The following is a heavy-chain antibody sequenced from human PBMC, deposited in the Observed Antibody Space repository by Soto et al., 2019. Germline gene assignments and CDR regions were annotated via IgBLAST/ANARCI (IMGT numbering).Heavy chain of an antibody. Sequence: PSETLSLTCTVSGGSISSGDYYWSWIRQPPGKGLEWIGSIYYSGSTYYNPSLKSRVTISVDTSKNQFSLKLSSVTAADTAVYYCARQGVTMIVVPRYWGQGTLVTVSS. J-gene: IGHJ4*02. D-gene: IGHD3-22*01. CDR1: GGSISSGDYY. V-gene: IGHV4-39*01. CDR2: IYYSGST. CDR3: ARQGVTMIVVPRY.